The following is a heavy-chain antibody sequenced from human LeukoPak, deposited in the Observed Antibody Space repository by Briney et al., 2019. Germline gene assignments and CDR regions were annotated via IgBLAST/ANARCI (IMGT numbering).Heavy chain of an antibody. Sequence: PGGSLRLSCAASGFTFSSYAMHWVRQAPGKGLEWVAVISYDGSNKYYADSAKGRFTISRDNSKNTLYLQMNSLRAEDTAVYYCARDLSPVVVAAFDYWGQGTLVTVSS. V-gene: IGHV3-30-3*01. CDR1: GFTFSSYA. CDR2: ISYDGSNK. D-gene: IGHD2-15*01. CDR3: ARDLSPVVVAAFDY. J-gene: IGHJ4*02.